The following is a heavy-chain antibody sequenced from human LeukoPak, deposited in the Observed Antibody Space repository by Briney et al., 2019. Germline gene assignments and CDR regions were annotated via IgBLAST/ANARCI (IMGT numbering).Heavy chain of an antibody. CDR1: GGYISSYY. J-gene: IGHJ4*02. CDR3: ARDRLSSWYGRLVPASFDY. CDR2: IYTGGRT. Sequence: SSETLSLTCTVSGGYISSYYWSWIRQPAGKGLEWIGRIYTGGRTSYNPSLESRVTMSVDTSRNQFSLKLSSVTAADTAVFYCARDRLSSWYGRLVPASFDYWGQGTLVTVSS. D-gene: IGHD6-13*01. V-gene: IGHV4-4*07.